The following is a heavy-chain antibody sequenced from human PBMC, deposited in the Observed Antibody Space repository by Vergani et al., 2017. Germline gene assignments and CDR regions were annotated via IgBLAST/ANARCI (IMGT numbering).Heavy chain of an antibody. Sequence: QLQESGPGLVKPSATLSLTCSVSGASIRSSNYYWSWIRQPPGKGLEWIGYIYYSGSTNYNPSLKSRVTISVDTSKNQFSLKLSSVTAADTAVYYCARGGIAARPYYYYYYMDVWGKGTTVTVSS. CDR1: GASIRSSNYY. V-gene: IGHV4-61*01. CDR2: IYYSGST. CDR3: ARGGIAARPYYYYYYMDV. J-gene: IGHJ6*03. D-gene: IGHD6-6*01.